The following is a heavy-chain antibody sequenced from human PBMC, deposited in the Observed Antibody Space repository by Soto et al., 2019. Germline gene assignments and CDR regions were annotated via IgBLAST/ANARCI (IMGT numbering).Heavy chain of an antibody. J-gene: IGHJ6*03. Sequence: PSETMSLTCTVSGGSSSSYYWSCIRQPPGKGLEWIGYIYYSGSTYYNPSLKSRVTISVDTPKNQFSLRLSSVTAADTAVYYCARHVVAARRGSQFYYYCYYMDVWGKGTTVTVSS. CDR3: ARHVVAARRGSQFYYYCYYMDV. D-gene: IGHD6-6*01. CDR2: IYYSGST. CDR1: GGSSSSYY. V-gene: IGHV4-59*04.